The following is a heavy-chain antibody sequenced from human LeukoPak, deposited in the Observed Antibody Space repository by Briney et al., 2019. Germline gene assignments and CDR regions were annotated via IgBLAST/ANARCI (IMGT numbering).Heavy chain of an antibody. CDR2: IYYSGST. D-gene: IGHD6-13*01. CDR3: ARGYSSSSPFDY. Sequence: PSETLSLTCTVSGGSISSYYWSWIRQPPGKGLEWIGYIYYSGSTNYNPSLKSRVAISVDTSKNQFSLKLSSVTAADTAVYYCARGYSSSSPFDYWGQGTLVTVSS. J-gene: IGHJ4*02. V-gene: IGHV4-59*01. CDR1: GGSISSYY.